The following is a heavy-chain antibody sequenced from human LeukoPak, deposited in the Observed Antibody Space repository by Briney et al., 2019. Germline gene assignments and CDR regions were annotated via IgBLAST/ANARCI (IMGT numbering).Heavy chain of an antibody. Sequence: GGSLRLSCAASGFTFSNYAMNWVRQAPGKGLEWVSAISGSDGRTYYADSVKGRFTITRDNSKNTLYLQMNSLRAEDTAVYYCARAQYYSDSTGYYYLHYWGQGTLVTVSS. V-gene: IGHV3-23*01. CDR3: ARAQYYSDSTGYYYLHY. CDR2: ISGSDGRT. D-gene: IGHD3-22*01. J-gene: IGHJ4*02. CDR1: GFTFSNYA.